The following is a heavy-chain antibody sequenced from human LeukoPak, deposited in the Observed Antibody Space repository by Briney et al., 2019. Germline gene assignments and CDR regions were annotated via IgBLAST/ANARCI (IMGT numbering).Heavy chain of an antibody. Sequence: PSETLSLTCSVSDDSINSGVSYWAWIRQPPGKGLEWIGTIYYSGSAGSTYYNPSLKSRVTISVDTSKNQFSLNLSSVTAADTAIYYCARHLYDKTGRPLDSWGQGTLVTVSS. D-gene: IGHD3-9*01. V-gene: IGHV4-39*01. CDR2: IYYSGSAGST. CDR3: ARHLYDKTGRPLDS. J-gene: IGHJ4*02. CDR1: DDSINSGVSY.